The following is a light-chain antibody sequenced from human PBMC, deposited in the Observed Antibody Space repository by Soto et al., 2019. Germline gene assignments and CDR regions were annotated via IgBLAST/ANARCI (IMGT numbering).Light chain of an antibody. CDR3: SSYAGSNNGV. CDR2: EVS. CDR1: RSDVGGYDY. J-gene: IGLJ3*02. V-gene: IGLV2-8*01. Sequence: QSALTQPPSASGSPGQSVTISCTGTRSDVGGYDYVSWYQQHPGKAPKLMIYEVSKRPPGVHDRFSGSKSGNTAALTVSGLQAEDEADYYCSSYAGSNNGVFGGGTKLTVL.